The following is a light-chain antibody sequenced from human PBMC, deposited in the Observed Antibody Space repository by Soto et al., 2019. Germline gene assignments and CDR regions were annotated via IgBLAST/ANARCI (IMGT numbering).Light chain of an antibody. V-gene: IGKV1-39*01. CDR3: HQSHTANT. Sequence: DIQLTQSPSSLSASVGDRVTITCRASQNVKTYLNWYQQKPGKVPKVLIYAASSLQSGVPSRFSGSGSGTDFTLTITNLQPEDFATYYCHQSHTANTFGQGTKLEI. CDR1: QNVKTY. CDR2: AAS. J-gene: IGKJ2*01.